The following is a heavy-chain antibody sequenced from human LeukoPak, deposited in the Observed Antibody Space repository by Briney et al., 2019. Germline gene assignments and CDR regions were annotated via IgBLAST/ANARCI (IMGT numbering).Heavy chain of an antibody. CDR2: INSDGSST. CDR3: ARDRGLYGMDV. V-gene: IGHV3-74*01. CDR1: GFTFSSYW. J-gene: IGHJ6*04. Sequence: GGSLRLSCAASGFTFSSYWMHWVRQAPGKGLVWVSRINSDGSSTSYADSVKGRSTIPRDNAKNALYLQMNSLRAEDTAVYYCARDRGLYGMDVWGKGTTVTVSS.